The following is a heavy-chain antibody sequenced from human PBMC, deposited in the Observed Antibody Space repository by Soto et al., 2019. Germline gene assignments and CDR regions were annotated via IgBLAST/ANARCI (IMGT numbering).Heavy chain of an antibody. CDR2: IYYSGST. V-gene: IGHV4-31*03. Sequence: SETLSLTCTVSGGSISSGGYYWSWIRQHPGKGLEWIGYIYYSGSTYYNPSLKSRVTISVDTSKNQFSLKLSSVTAADTAVYYCARTPQNYDILTGYYGGWYFDLWGRGTLVTVSS. CDR3: ARTPQNYDILTGYYGGWYFDL. CDR1: GGSISSGGYY. J-gene: IGHJ2*01. D-gene: IGHD3-9*01.